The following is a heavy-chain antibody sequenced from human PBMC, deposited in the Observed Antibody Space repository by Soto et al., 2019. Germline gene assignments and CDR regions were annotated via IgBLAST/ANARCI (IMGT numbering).Heavy chain of an antibody. Sequence: GGSLRLSCVVSGLSLTQYATAWVRQAPGKGLECISTIDVLNGAWYSDSVRGRLAISRDVSRNTVYLQMGSLRVEDTAIYFCSDWRAGGPVNLDHWGPGTVVTVSS. CDR1: GLSLTQYA. D-gene: IGHD2-15*01. CDR3: SDWRAGGPVNLDH. V-gene: IGHV3-23*05. J-gene: IGHJ4*02. CDR2: IDVLNGA.